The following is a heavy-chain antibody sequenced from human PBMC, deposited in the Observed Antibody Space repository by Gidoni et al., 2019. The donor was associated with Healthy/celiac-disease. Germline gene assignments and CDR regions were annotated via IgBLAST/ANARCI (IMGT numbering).Heavy chain of an antibody. CDR1: GYSFTSYW. CDR3: ARLVVPADSDKGDWFDP. Sequence: EVQLVQSGAEVKKPGESLKISCKGSGYSFTSYWIGWVRQMPGKGLEWMGIIYPGDSDTRYSPSFQGQVTISADKSISTAYLQWSSLKASDTAMYYCARLVVPADSDKGDWFDPWGQGTLVTVSS. D-gene: IGHD2-2*01. V-gene: IGHV5-51*01. J-gene: IGHJ5*02. CDR2: IYPGDSDT.